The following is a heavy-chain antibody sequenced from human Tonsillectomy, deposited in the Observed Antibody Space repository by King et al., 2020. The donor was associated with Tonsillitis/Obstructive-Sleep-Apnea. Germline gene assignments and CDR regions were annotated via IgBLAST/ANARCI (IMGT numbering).Heavy chain of an antibody. D-gene: IGHD6-13*01. CDR1: GDSVSSNSAA. V-gene: IGHV6-1*01. J-gene: IGHJ6*03. CDR2: TYYRSKWYN. CDR3: ARGGWYGNSSWSTSYYYMDV. Sequence: VQLQQSGPGLVKPSQTLSHTCAISGDSVSSNSAAWNWIRQSPSRGLEWLGRTYYRSKWYNDYAVSVKSRITINPDTSKNQFSLQLNSVTPEDTAVYYCARGGWYGNSSWSTSYYYMDVWGKGTTVTVSS.